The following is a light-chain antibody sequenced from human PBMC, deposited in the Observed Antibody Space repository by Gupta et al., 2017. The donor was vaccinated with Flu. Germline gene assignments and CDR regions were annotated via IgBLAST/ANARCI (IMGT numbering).Light chain of an antibody. CDR3: QQANRFAYT. Sequence: DVQVTQSPSSVSASVGDRVTMTCRTSQDINNWLAWYQQRPGKAPKLLIYAASSLQSGVSPRFSGSGSQTEFTLTISSLQPEDSATYYCQQANRFAYTFGQGTKLEIK. V-gene: IGKV1-12*01. CDR2: AAS. CDR1: QDINNW. J-gene: IGKJ2*01.